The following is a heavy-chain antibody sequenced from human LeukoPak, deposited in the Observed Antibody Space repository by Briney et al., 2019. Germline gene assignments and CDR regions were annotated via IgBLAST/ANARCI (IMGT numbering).Heavy chain of an antibody. J-gene: IGHJ4*02. V-gene: IGHV1-46*01. CDR3: ARAALTLPYDY. CDR1: GYTFTSYY. Sequence: GASVKVSCKASGYTFTSYYIHWVRQAPGQGLEWMGIINPSGGSTSYAQKFQGRLTMTRDTSTSTVYMELSSLRSDDTAVYYCARAALTLPYDYWGQGTLVTVSS. D-gene: IGHD3-9*01. CDR2: INPSGGST.